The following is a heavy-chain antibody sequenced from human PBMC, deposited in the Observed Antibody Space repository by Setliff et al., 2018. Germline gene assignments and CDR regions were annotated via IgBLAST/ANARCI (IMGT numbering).Heavy chain of an antibody. J-gene: IGHJ6*03. D-gene: IGHD6-13*01. V-gene: IGHV1-2*02. CDR2: IDPKSGAT. CDR3: ARDPFLVQQFPYYMDV. Sequence: GASVKVSCKTSGYTFTGYHLHWVRQAPGQGLEWMGWIDPKSGATRYAQKFQGRVTLTRDTSITTAHMEVSILTSDDTAVYYCARDPFLVQQFPYYMDVWGKGTTVTVSS. CDR1: GYTFTGYH.